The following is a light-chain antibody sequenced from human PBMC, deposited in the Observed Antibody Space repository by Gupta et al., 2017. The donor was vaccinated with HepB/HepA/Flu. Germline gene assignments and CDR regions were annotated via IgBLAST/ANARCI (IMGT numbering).Light chain of an antibody. CDR3: ETWDSNTRV. V-gene: IGLV4-60*03. Sequence: QPVLTQSSSASASLGSSVKLTCTLSSGHSSYIIAWHQQQPGKAPRYLMTLEGSGSDNKGSGVPDRFSGSSSGADRYLTISNLQSEDEADYYCETWDSNTRVFGGGTKLTVL. CDR2: LEGSGSD. CDR1: SGHSSYI. J-gene: IGLJ2*01.